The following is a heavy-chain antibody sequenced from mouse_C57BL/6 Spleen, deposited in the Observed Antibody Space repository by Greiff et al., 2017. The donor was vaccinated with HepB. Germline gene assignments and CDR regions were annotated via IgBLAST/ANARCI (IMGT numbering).Heavy chain of an antibody. CDR1: GFTFSDYY. V-gene: IGHV5-16*01. Sequence: EVQLVEPEGGLVQPGSSMKLSCTASGFTFSDYYMAWVRQVPEKGLEWVANINYDGSSTYYLDSLKSRFIISRDNAKNILYLQMSSLKSEDTATYYCARDQDSAFAYWGQGTLVTVSA. CDR3: ARDQDSAFAY. CDR2: INYDGSST. D-gene: IGHD3-1*01. J-gene: IGHJ3*01.